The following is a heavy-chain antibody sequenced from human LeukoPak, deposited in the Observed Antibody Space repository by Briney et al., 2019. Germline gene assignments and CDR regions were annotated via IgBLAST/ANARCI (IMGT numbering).Heavy chain of an antibody. D-gene: IGHD5-18*01. J-gene: IGHJ4*02. CDR2: IWYDGSNK. CDR1: GFTFSTYG. V-gene: IGHV3-33*06. Sequence: GGSLRLSCAASGFTFSTYGMHRVRQAPGKGLEWVAVIWYDGSNKYYADSVKGRFTISRDNSKNTLYLQMNSLRAEDTAVYYCAKDSYNYGYFDYWGQGTLVTVSS. CDR3: AKDSYNYGYFDY.